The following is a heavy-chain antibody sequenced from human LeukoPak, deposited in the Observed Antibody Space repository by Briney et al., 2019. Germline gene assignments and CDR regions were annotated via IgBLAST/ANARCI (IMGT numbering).Heavy chain of an antibody. Sequence: SETLSLTCAVYGGSFSGYYWSWIRQPPGKGLEWIGEINHSGSTNYNPSLKSRVTISVDTSKNQFSLKLSSVTAADTAVYYCASTSVPGIAVAAYHDYWGQGTLVTVSS. D-gene: IGHD6-19*01. J-gene: IGHJ4*02. CDR1: GGSFSGYY. CDR3: ASTSVPGIAVAAYHDY. CDR2: INHSGST. V-gene: IGHV4-34*01.